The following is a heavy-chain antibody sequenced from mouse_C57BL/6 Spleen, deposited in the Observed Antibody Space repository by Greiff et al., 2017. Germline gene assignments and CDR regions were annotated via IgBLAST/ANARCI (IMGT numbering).Heavy chain of an antibody. CDR1: GYNIKDDY. V-gene: IGHV14-4*01. CDR3: SRGYYYARDY. J-gene: IGHJ4*01. CDR2: IDPENGDT. D-gene: IGHD2-2*01. Sequence: VKLLQSGAELVRPGASVKLSCTASGYNIKDDYMHWVKQRPEQGLEWIGWIDPENGDTEYTSKFQGKATITADTSSNTAYLQLSSLTSEDSAVYYCSRGYYYARDYWGQGTSVTVSS.